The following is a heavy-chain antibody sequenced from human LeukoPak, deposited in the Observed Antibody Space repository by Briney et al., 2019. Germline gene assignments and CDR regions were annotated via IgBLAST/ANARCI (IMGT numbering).Heavy chain of an antibody. Sequence: GGSLRLSCAASGFTFSSYSMNWVRQAPGKGLEWVSSISSSSSYIYYADSVKGRFTISRDNAKNSLYLQMNSLRAEDTAVYCCARAGLWFGELLPSDAFDIWGQGTMVTVSS. V-gene: IGHV3-21*01. D-gene: IGHD3-10*01. CDR1: GFTFSSYS. J-gene: IGHJ3*02. CDR2: ISSSSSYI. CDR3: ARAGLWFGELLPSDAFDI.